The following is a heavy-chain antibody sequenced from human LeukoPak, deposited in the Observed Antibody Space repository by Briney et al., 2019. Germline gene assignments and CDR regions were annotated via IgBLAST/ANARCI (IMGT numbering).Heavy chain of an antibody. D-gene: IGHD6-13*01. CDR2: ISYDGSNK. Sequence: PGGSLRLSCAASGFTFSSYGMHWVRQAPGKGLEGGAVISYDGSNKYYADSVKGRFTISRDNSKNTLYLQMNSLRAEDTAVYYCAKDRRALYSIAAAGTFDYWGQGTLSPSPQ. CDR3: AKDRRALYSIAAAGTFDY. J-gene: IGHJ4*02. V-gene: IGHV3-30*18. CDR1: GFTFSSYG.